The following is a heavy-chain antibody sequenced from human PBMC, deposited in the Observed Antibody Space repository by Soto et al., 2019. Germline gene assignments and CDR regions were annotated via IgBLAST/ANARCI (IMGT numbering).Heavy chain of an antibody. CDR3: AKSGLPAAPLGGVDY. Sequence: VAVISYDGSNKYYADSVKGRFTISRDNSKNTLYLQMNSLRAEDTAVYYCAKSGLPAAPLGGVDYWGQGTLVTVSS. CDR2: ISYDGSNK. J-gene: IGHJ4*02. D-gene: IGHD3-16*01. V-gene: IGHV3-30*18.